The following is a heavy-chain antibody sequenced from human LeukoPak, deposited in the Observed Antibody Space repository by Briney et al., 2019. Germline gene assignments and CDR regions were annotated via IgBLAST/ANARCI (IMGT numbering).Heavy chain of an antibody. CDR3: AKDRPNYYGTNGHYYRRDGDC. J-gene: IGHJ4*02. V-gene: IGHV3-23*01. D-gene: IGHD3-22*01. Sequence: GGSLRLSCVASGFTFSSYAMSWVRQAAGKGLEWVSSTSSSGETTYYADSVKGRFTISRDNSRNTLYLQMNSLRAEDTAVYYCAKDRPNYYGTNGHYYRRDGDCWGQGTLVTFSS. CDR2: TSSSGETT. CDR1: GFTFSSYA.